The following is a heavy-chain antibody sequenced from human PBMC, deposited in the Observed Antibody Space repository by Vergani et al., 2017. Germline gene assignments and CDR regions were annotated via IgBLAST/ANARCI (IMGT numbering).Heavy chain of an antibody. CDR2: IRSKAYGGTT. CDR3: TRVKKDRQWLYRRFDY. CDR1: GFTFGDYA. D-gene: IGHD6-19*01. J-gene: IGHJ4*02. Sequence: EVQLVESGGGLVQPGRSLRLSCTASGFTFGDYAMSWFRQAPGKGLEWVGFIRSKAYGGTTEYAASVKGRFTISRDDSKSIVYLQMNSLKTEDTAVYYCTRVKKDRQWLYRRFDYWGQGTLVTVSS. V-gene: IGHV3-49*03.